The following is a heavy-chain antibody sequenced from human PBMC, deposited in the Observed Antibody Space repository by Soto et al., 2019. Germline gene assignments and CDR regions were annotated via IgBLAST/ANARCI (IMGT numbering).Heavy chain of an antibody. CDR3: AREKGYISGPKNFDS. D-gene: IGHD5-12*01. J-gene: IGHJ4*02. V-gene: IGHV4-30-4*01. CDR2: IYDSGSS. Sequence: SETLSLTCTVSGGSVSSGDYFWSWIRQPPGKGLEWIGCIYDSGSSYYNPSLKSRVTMSVDTSKNQFSLKLRSVTAADTAMYYCAREKGYISGPKNFDSWGQGTLVTVYS. CDR1: GGSVSSGDYF.